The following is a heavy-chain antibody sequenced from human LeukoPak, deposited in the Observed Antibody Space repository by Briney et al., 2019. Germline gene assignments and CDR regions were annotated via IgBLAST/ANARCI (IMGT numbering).Heavy chain of an antibody. Sequence: PGGSLRFSCAASGFTFDDYAMHWVRQAPGKGLEWVSGISWNSGSIGYADSVKGRFTISRDNAKNSLYLQMNSLRAEDMALYYCAKDNYYDSSGYIDYWGQGTLVTVSS. D-gene: IGHD3-22*01. CDR2: ISWNSGSI. CDR1: GFTFDDYA. V-gene: IGHV3-9*03. J-gene: IGHJ4*02. CDR3: AKDNYYDSSGYIDY.